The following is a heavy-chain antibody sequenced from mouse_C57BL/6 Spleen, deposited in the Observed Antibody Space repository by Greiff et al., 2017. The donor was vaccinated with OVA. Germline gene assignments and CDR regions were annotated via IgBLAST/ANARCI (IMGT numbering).Heavy chain of an antibody. V-gene: IGHV1-64*01. CDR1: GYTFTSYW. CDR2: IHPNSGST. Sequence: QVQLKQPGAELVKPGASVKLSCKASGYTFTSYWMHWVKQRPGQGLEWIGMIHPNSGSTNYNEKFKSKATLTVDKSSSTAYMQLSSLTSEDSAVYYCARGDYDGDWYFDVWGTGTTVTVSS. D-gene: IGHD2-4*01. J-gene: IGHJ1*03. CDR3: ARGDYDGDWYFDV.